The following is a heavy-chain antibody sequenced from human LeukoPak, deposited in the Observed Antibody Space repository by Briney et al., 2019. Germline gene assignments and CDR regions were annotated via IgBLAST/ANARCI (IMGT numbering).Heavy chain of an antibody. J-gene: IGHJ4*02. CDR3: ARSAYYDSTLDY. CDR1: GGSISSYY. Sequence: PSETLSLTCTVSGGSISSYYWSWIRQPPGKGLEWIGYIYYSGSTNYNLSLKSRVTISVDTSKNQFSLKLSSVTAADTAVYYCARSAYYDSTLDYWGQGTLVTVSS. CDR2: IYYSGST. D-gene: IGHD3-22*01. V-gene: IGHV4-59*01.